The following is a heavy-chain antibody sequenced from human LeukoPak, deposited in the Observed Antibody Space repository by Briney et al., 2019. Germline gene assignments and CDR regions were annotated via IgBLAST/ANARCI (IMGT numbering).Heavy chain of an antibody. Sequence: GGSLRLSCAASGFTFSSYGMHWVRQAPGKGLEWVAFIRYDGSSKYYADSVRGRFTISRDDSRDTLYLQMNGLRAEDTAVYYCARRYGSGSYFPDYWGQGTLVTVSS. CDR2: IRYDGSSK. CDR3: ARRYGSGSYFPDY. J-gene: IGHJ4*02. V-gene: IGHV3-30*02. D-gene: IGHD3-10*01. CDR1: GFTFSSYG.